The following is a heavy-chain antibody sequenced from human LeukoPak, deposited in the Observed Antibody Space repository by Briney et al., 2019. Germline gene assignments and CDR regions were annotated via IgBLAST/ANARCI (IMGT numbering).Heavy chain of an antibody. J-gene: IGHJ3*02. CDR3: AKDIATVTTSGAFDI. D-gene: IGHD4-17*01. CDR2: ISWNSGSI. CDR1: GFTFDDYA. Sequence: GGSLRLSCAASGFTFDDYAMHWVRQAPGKGLEWVSGISWNSGSIGYADSVKGRFTISRDNAKNSLYLQVNSLRAEDTALYYCAKDIATVTTSGAFDIWGQGTMVTVSS. V-gene: IGHV3-9*01.